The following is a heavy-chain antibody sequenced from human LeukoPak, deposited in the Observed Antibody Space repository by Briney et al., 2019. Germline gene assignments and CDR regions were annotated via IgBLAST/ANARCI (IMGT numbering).Heavy chain of an antibody. J-gene: IGHJ4*02. CDR1: GGSISSHY. CDR2: IYYSGST. V-gene: IGHV4-59*08. Sequence: PSETLSLTCTVSGGSISSHYWSWIRQSPGKGLEWIGYIYYSGSTNYNPSLKSRVTISVDTSKNQFSLKLSSVTAADTAVYYCARSGSYLSYFDYWGQGTLVTVSS. D-gene: IGHD1-26*01. CDR3: ARSGSYLSYFDY.